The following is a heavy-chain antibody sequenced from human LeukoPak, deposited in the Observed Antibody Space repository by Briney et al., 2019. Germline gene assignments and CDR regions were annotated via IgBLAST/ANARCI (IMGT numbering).Heavy chain of an antibody. CDR3: AELGITMIGGV. Sequence: GGSLRLSCAASGFTFTNYWMSWVRQAPGKGLELVANIKQDGSEKYYVDSVKGRFAISRDNAKNSLYLQMNSLRAEDTAVYYCAELGITMIGGVWSKGTTVTISS. CDR2: IKQDGSEK. V-gene: IGHV3-7*01. D-gene: IGHD3-10*02. CDR1: GFTFTNYW. J-gene: IGHJ6*04.